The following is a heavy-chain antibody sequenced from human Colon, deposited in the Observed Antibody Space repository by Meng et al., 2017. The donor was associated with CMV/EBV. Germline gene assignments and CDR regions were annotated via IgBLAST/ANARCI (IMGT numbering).Heavy chain of an antibody. V-gene: IGHV4-31*01. J-gene: IGHJ6*02. D-gene: IGHD1-1*01. CDR3: ARDISGASPYYFYAMDL. CDR1: GGSISTGGYS. CDR2: ISYRGST. Sequence: LRLSCTVSGGSISTGGYSWSWIRQHPGKGLEWIGYISYRGSTYYNPSLKTQITISLDTSNNQFSLRLSSVTAADTAVYYCARDISGASPYYFYAMDLWGQGTTVTVSS.